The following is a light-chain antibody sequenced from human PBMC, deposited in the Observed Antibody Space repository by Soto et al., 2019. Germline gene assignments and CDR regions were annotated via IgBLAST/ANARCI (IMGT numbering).Light chain of an antibody. CDR3: QQYNNWPFS. CDR2: GAS. J-gene: IGKJ5*01. V-gene: IGKV3-15*01. Sequence: EIVLTQSPGTLSLSPGERATLSCRASQSVSSNLAWYQQRPGQAPRLLIYGASTRATGIPARFSGSGSGTEFTLTISSLQSEDFAVYYCQQYNNWPFSFGQGTRLENK. CDR1: QSVSSN.